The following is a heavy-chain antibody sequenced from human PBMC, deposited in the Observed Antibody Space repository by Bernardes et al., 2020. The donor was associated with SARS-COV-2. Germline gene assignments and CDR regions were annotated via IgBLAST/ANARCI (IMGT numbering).Heavy chain of an antibody. CDR3: ARDRGSDWFFDL. CDR1: GFPFRDFG. Sequence: GGSLRLSCDASGFPFRDFGVHWVRQAPGKGLEWVAVISYNGSQKKYGDSVKGRFTVSRANSKSSAYLEMNNLSVEDSATYYCARDRGSDWFFDLWGRCTLVSVSS. CDR2: ISYNGSQK. J-gene: IGHJ2*01. V-gene: IGHV3-30*03.